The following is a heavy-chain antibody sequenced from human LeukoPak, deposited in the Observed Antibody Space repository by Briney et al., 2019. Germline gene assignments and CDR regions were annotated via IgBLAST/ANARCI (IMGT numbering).Heavy chain of an antibody. V-gene: IGHV3-21*01. CDR3: ARVEMATIGDY. Sequence: GGSLRLSCAASGFTFSSYSMNWVRRAPGKGLEWVSSTSSGSSYIFYADSVKGRFTISRDNAKNSLYLQMNSLRAEDTAVYYCARVEMATIGDYWGQGTLVTVSS. CDR1: GFTFSSYS. CDR2: TSSGSSYI. J-gene: IGHJ4*02. D-gene: IGHD5-12*01.